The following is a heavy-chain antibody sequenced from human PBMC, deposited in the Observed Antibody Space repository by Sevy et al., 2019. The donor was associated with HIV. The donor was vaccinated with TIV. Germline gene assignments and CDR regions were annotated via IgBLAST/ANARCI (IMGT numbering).Heavy chain of an antibody. D-gene: IGHD3-10*01. Sequence: ASVKVSCKASGYTFSNYYMDWVRQAPGQGLEWMGRINPNSGGTNYAQKFQGRVTMTRDTSIRTADMELTRLRSDDTAVDYCARERITMVEGVFITTYYHYGMDVWGQGTTVTVSS. CDR3: ARERITMVEGVFITTYYHYGMDV. V-gene: IGHV1-2*06. J-gene: IGHJ6*02. CDR1: GYTFSNYY. CDR2: INPNSGGT.